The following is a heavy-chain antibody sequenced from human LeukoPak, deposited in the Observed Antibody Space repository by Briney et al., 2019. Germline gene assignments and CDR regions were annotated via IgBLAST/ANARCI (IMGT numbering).Heavy chain of an antibody. Sequence: PGGSLRLSCAASGFTFSSYSMNWVRQAPGKGLEWVSSISSSSSYIYYADSVKGRFTTSRDNAKNSLYLQMNSLRAEDTAVYYCAREGPRSIVSSSAIDYWGQGTLVTVSS. D-gene: IGHD6-6*01. J-gene: IGHJ4*02. CDR3: AREGPRSIVSSSAIDY. CDR2: ISSSSSYI. CDR1: GFTFSSYS. V-gene: IGHV3-21*01.